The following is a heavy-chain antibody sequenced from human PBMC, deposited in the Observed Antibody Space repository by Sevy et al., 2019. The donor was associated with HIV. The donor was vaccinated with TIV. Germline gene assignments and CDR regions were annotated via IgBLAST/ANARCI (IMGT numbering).Heavy chain of an antibody. V-gene: IGHV1-69*13. Sequence: ASVKVSCKASGGTFSNYALSWVRQAPGQGLEWMGGIIPIFGTTNFAQTFQGRVTLTAEESRSTVYMELSSLKSADTAVYYCARTPLLSIPGTTDVYFDNSGQGTLVTVSS. CDR3: ARTPLLSIPGTTDVYFDN. D-gene: IGHD4-4*01. CDR1: GGTFSNYA. CDR2: IIPIFGTT. J-gene: IGHJ4*02.